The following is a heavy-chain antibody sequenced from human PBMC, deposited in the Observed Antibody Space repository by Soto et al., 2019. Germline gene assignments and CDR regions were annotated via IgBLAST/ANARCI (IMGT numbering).Heavy chain of an antibody. CDR2: SDSSTKYT. V-gene: IGHV3-11*05. J-gene: IGHJ6*02. Sequence: QVQLVESGGGLVRPGGSLRLSCEASGFTFRDYYMTWFRQAPGKGLEWLSYSDSSTKYTNYADSVKGRFTISRDNAKNSLYLQMNSLRADDMAVYYCAREYYYTMDVWGQGTMVTVSS. CDR1: GFTFRDYY. CDR3: AREYYYTMDV.